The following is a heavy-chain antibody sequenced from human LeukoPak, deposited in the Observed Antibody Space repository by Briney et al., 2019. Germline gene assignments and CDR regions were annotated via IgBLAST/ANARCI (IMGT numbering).Heavy chain of an antibody. CDR3: ARHKYSSGWPPEGAFDI. D-gene: IGHD6-19*01. J-gene: IGHJ3*02. CDR2: IYYSGST. Sequence: SETLSLTCTVSGAPISSTTYYWGWIRQPPRKGLEWIASIYYSGSTYYNPSLKSRVTISVDTSKNQFSLKLSSVTAADTAVYYCARHKYSSGWPPEGAFDIWGQGTMVTVSS. V-gene: IGHV4-39*01. CDR1: GAPISSTTYY.